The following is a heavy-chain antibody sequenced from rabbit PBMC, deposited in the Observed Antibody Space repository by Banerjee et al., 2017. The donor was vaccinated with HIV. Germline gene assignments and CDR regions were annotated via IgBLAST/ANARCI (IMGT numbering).Heavy chain of an antibody. CDR3: ARDLAGVIGWNFNL. V-gene: IGHV1S40*01. CDR2: INTSSANT. CDR1: GFTLSNYW. J-gene: IGHJ4*01. D-gene: IGHD4-1*01. Sequence: QSLEESGGDLVKPGASLTLTCKASGFTLSNYWICWVRQAPGKGLEWIACINTSSANTVYASWAKGRFTISKTSSTTVTLQMTSLTAADTATYFCARDLAGVIGWNFNLWGQGTLVT.